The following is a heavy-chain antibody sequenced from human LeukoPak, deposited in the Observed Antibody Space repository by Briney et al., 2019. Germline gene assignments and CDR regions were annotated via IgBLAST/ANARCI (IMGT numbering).Heavy chain of an antibody. J-gene: IGHJ3*02. CDR1: GYTFTSYY. CDR2: INPSGGST. D-gene: IGHD3-3*01. CDR3: ARRFLEWLDAYDI. V-gene: IGHV1-46*01. Sequence: GASVKVSCKASGYTFTSYYMNWVRQAPGQGLEWMGIINPSGGSTSYAQKFQGRVTMTRDTSTSTVYMELSSLRSEDTAVYYCARRFLEWLDAYDIWGQGTMVTVSS.